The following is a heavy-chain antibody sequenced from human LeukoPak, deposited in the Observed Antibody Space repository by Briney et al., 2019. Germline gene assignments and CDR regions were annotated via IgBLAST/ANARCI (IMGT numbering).Heavy chain of an antibody. CDR2: IIPIFGTA. Sequence: ASVTVSCKASGGTFSSYAISWVRQAPGQGLEWMGGIIPIFGTANYAQKFQGRVTITADKSTSTAYMELSSLRSEDTAVYYCARAPRGYSGYDIAGWFDPWGQGTLVTVSS. CDR1: GGTFSSYA. J-gene: IGHJ5*02. D-gene: IGHD5-12*01. V-gene: IGHV1-69*06. CDR3: ARAPRGYSGYDIAGWFDP.